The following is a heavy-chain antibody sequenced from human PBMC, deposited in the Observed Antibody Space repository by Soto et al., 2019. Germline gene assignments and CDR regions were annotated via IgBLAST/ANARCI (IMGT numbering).Heavy chain of an antibody. CDR2: IYHSGST. CDR1: GGSISSGGYS. V-gene: IGHV4-30-2*01. CDR3: ARGPPNTY. Sequence: QLQLQESGSGLVKPSQTLSFTCAVSGGSISSGGYSWSWIRQPPGKGLEWIGYIYHSGSTYYNPSLKRRVTIAVDRAKNQFSLKLSSVTDADTAVYSCARGPPNTYWGQGTLVTVSS. D-gene: IGHD2-8*01. J-gene: IGHJ4*02.